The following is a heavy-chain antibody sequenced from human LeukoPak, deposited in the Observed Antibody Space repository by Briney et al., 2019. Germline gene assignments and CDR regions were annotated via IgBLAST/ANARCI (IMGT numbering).Heavy chain of an antibody. CDR2: ISGSGGST. CDR3: AKAGVTGIVGATTLGY. D-gene: IGHD1-26*01. Sequence: GGSLRLSCAASGLTFSSSYMSWVRQAPGKGLEWVSAISGSGGSTYYADSVKGRFTISRDNSKNTLYLQMNSLRAEDTAVYYCAKAGVTGIVGATTLGYWGQGTLVTVSS. J-gene: IGHJ4*02. V-gene: IGHV3-23*01. CDR1: GLTFSSSY.